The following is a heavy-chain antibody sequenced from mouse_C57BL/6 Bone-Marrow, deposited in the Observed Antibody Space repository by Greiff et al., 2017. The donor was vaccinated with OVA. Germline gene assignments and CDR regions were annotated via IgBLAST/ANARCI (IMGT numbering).Heavy chain of an antibody. V-gene: IGHV14-4*01. D-gene: IGHD2-5*01. CDR2: IDPENGDT. J-gene: IGHJ2*01. CDR1: GFNIKDDY. Sequence: EVQLQQSGAELVRPGASVKLSCTASGFNIKDDYMHWVKQRPEQGLEWIGWIDPENGDTEYASKFQGKATITADTSSNTAYLQLSSLTSEDTAVYYCTTKGYYSNYGDYWGQGTTLTVSS. CDR3: TTKGYYSNYGDY.